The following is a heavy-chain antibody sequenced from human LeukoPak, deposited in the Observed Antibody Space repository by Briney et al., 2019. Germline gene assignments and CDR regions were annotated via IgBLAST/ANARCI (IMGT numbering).Heavy chain of an antibody. J-gene: IGHJ3*02. D-gene: IGHD3-22*01. V-gene: IGHV1-69*13. Sequence: ASVKVSCKASGGTFNRYAISWVRQAPGQGLEWMGGIIPIIGTVNYAQKFQGRVTITADESTSTAYMELSSLRSEDTAVYHCARQITMIEEGAFDIWGQGTMVTVSS. CDR3: ARQITMIEEGAFDI. CDR2: IIPIIGTV. CDR1: GGTFNRYA.